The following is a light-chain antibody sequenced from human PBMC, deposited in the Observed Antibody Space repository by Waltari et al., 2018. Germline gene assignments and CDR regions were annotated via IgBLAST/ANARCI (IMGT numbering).Light chain of an antibody. CDR2: KDT. J-gene: IGLJ2*01. V-gene: IGLV3-25*03. CDR3: LSAYSGGSQEV. Sequence: SYELTQPPSVSVSPGQTAKIPCPGDALPKQYTYWYQQKPGQAPLLVIYKDTERPLGSPERFSGSSSGTTVTLTISGVQAEDEADYYCLSAYSGGSQEVFGGGTRLTVL. CDR1: ALPKQY.